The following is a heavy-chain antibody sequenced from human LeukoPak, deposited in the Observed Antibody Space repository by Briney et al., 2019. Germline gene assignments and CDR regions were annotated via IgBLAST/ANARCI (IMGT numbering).Heavy chain of an antibody. J-gene: IGHJ5*02. CDR1: GFTFSNAW. CDR3: TTDSAQTGVDP. CDR2: IKSKTDGGTT. D-gene: IGHD7-27*01. V-gene: IGHV3-15*01. Sequence: KSGGSLRLSCAASGFTFSNAWMSWVRQAPGKGLEWVGRIKSKTDGGTTDYAAPVKGRFTISRDDSKNTLYLQMNSLKTEDTAVYYCTTDSAQTGVDPWGQGTLVTVSS.